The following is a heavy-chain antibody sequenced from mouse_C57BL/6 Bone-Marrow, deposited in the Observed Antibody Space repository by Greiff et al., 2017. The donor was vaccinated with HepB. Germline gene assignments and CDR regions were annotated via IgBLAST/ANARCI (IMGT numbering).Heavy chain of an antibody. CDR2: FYPGSGSI. Sequence: QVHVKQSGAELVKPGASVKLSCKASGYTFTEYTIHWVKQRSGQGLEWIGWFYPGSGSIKYNEKFKDKATLTADKSSSTVYMELSRLTSEDSAVYFCARHEDAGSSYWYFDVWGTGTTVTVSS. CDR1: GYTFTEYT. V-gene: IGHV1-62-2*01. D-gene: IGHD1-1*01. CDR3: ARHEDAGSSYWYFDV. J-gene: IGHJ1*03.